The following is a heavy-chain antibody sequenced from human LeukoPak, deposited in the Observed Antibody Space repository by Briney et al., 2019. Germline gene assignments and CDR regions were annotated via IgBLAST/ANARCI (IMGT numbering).Heavy chain of an antibody. Sequence: SETLSLTCTVSGGSISSNIYYWGWIRQPPGKGLEWIGEIYHSGSTNYNPSLKSRVTISVDKSKNQFSLKLSSVTAADTAVYYCARDKREPRYAFDIWGQGTMVTVSS. V-gene: IGHV4-39*07. D-gene: IGHD1-26*01. J-gene: IGHJ3*02. CDR2: IYHSGST. CDR3: ARDKREPRYAFDI. CDR1: GGSISSNIYY.